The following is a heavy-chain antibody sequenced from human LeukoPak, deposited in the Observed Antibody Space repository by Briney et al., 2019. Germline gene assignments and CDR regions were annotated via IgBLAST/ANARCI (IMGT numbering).Heavy chain of an antibody. CDR2: ISAYNGNT. D-gene: IGHD6-19*01. V-gene: IGHV1-18*01. CDR3: ARDSSGWPEYYFDY. CDR1: GYTFTSYG. J-gene: IGHJ4*02. Sequence: GASVKVSCKASGYTFTSYGISWVRQAPGQGLEWMGWISAYNGNTNYAQKLQGRVTMTTDTSTSTAYMELRSLRSDDTAVYYCARDSSGWPEYYFDYWGQGTLVTVSS.